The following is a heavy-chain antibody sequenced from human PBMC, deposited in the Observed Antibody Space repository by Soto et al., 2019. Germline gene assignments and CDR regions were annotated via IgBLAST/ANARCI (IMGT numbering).Heavy chain of an antibody. CDR3: ARVTGYYDSSGYYGNHYYYYGMDV. V-gene: IGHV4-59*02. J-gene: IGHJ6*02. CDR1: GGSVTGFY. Sequence: ASETLSLTCTVSGGSVTGFYWSWIRQPPGKGLEWVAYIYYSGSTNYNPSLKSRVTISVDTSKNQFSLKPSSVTAADTAVYYCARVTGYYDSSGYYGNHYYYYGMDVWGQGTTVTVSS. CDR2: IYYSGST. D-gene: IGHD3-22*01.